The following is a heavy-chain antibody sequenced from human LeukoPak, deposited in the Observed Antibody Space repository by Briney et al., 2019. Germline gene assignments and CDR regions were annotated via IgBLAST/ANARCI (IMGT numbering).Heavy chain of an antibody. CDR3: ARPHYCSGSSCSHFDY. V-gene: IGHV4-39*02. J-gene: IGHJ4*02. CDR2: AYYTGST. CDR1: GVSITSSIYH. D-gene: IGHD2-15*01. Sequence: ASETLSLTCIVSGVSITSSIYHWGWIRQPPGEGLEWIGNAYYTGSTSYNPSLKSRVTISVDTSKNHFSLKLSFVTAADTAVYYCARPHYCSGSSCSHFDYWGQGTLVTVSS.